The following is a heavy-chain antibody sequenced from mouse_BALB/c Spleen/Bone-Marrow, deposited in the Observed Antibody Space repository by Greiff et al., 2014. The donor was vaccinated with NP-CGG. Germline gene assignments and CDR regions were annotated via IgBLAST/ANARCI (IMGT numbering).Heavy chain of an antibody. V-gene: IGHV1-26*01. Sequence: EVQLQQSGPELVKPGTSMKISCKASGYSFTGYTMNWVKQSHGKNLEWIGLIYPYNGGTTYNQKFKGMATFTIDKASSTAYMELLSLTSEDSAVYYCARSDYYGSSYKAWFTYWDQGTLVTVSA. D-gene: IGHD1-1*01. CDR2: IYPYNGGT. J-gene: IGHJ3*01. CDR1: GYSFTGYT. CDR3: ARSDYYGSSYKAWFTY.